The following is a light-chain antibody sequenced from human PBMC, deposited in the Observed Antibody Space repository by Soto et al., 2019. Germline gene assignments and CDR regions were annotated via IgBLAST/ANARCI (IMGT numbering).Light chain of an antibody. CDR1: QGISSY. Sequence: IQLTQSPSSLSPSVGYRVTITCRASQGISSYLAWYQQKPGKAPKLLIYAASTLQSGVPSRFSGSGSGTEFTLTISSLQPDDFATYYCQQYNSYSTFGQGTRLEI. J-gene: IGKJ5*01. CDR3: QQYNSYST. CDR2: AAS. V-gene: IGKV1-9*01.